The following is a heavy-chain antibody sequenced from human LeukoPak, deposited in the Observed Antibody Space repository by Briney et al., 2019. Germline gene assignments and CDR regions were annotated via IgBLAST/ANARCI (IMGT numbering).Heavy chain of an antibody. CDR1: GYTFTTYG. J-gene: IGHJ4*02. Sequence: ASVKVSCKASGYTFTTYGISWVRQAPGQGLEWMGIINPSGGGTSYAQKFQGRVTMTRDTSTSTVYMELSSLRSEDTAVYYCARDTHYYDSSGPGYWGQGTLVTVSS. CDR2: INPSGGGT. D-gene: IGHD3-22*01. V-gene: IGHV1-46*01. CDR3: ARDTHYYDSSGPGY.